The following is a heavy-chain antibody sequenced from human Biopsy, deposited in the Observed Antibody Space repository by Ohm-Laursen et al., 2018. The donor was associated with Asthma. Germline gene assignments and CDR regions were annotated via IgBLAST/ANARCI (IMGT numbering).Heavy chain of an antibody. CDR1: GGSMSSGSYS. CDR3: ARERAGYYGSGSYLGY. V-gene: IGHV4-61*01. J-gene: IGHJ4*02. Sequence: GTLSLTCTVSGGSMSSGSYSWSWIRQPPGKGLEWIGYIYYSGSTNYNPSLKSRVTISVDTSKNQFSLKLSSVTAADTAVYYCARERAGYYGSGSYLGYWGRGTLVTVSS. D-gene: IGHD3-10*01. CDR2: IYYSGST.